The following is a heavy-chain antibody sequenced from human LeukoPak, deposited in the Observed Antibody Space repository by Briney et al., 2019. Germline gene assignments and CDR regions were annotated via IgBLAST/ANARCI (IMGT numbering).Heavy chain of an antibody. CDR3: VRENHGSFDY. V-gene: IGHV3-21*01. CDR2: ISSSSTYV. D-gene: IGHD1-14*01. J-gene: IGHJ4*02. Sequence: GGSLRLSCAASGFTVSSNYMIWVRQAPGKGLEWVSCISSSSTYVYYSDSVRGRFAISRDNAKNSLYLQMNSLRAEDTAVYYCVRENHGSFDYWGQGSLVTVSS. CDR1: GFTVSSNY.